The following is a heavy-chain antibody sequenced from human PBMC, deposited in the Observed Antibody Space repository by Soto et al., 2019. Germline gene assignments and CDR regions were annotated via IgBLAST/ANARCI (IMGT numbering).Heavy chain of an antibody. Sequence: SETLSLTCTVSGGSISSGGYYWSWIRQHPGKGLEWIGYIYYSGSTYYNPSLKSRVTISVDTSKDQFSLKLSSVTAADTAVYYCARDPGGDSYGRYYYGMDVWGQGTTVTVSS. CDR2: IYYSGST. CDR1: GGSISSGGYY. CDR3: ARDPGGDSYGRYYYGMDV. D-gene: IGHD5-18*01. J-gene: IGHJ6*02. V-gene: IGHV4-31*03.